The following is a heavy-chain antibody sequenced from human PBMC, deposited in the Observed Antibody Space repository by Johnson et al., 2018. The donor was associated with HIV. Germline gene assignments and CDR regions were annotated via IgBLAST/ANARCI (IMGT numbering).Heavy chain of an antibody. CDR1: GFTVSSNY. CDR2: IYSGGST. CDR3: ARDGGGGARDI. D-gene: IGHD3-16*01. J-gene: IGHJ3*02. Sequence: VLLVESGGGLVQPGGSQRLSCAASGFTVSSNYMSWVRQAPGKGLEWVSVIYSGGSTYYADSVKGRFTISRDNAKNSLYLQMNSLRAEDTAVYYCARDGGGGARDIWGQGTMVIVSS. V-gene: IGHV3-66*01.